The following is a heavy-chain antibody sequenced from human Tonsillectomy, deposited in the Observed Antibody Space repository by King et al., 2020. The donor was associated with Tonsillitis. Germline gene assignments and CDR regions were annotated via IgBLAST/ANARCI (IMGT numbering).Heavy chain of an antibody. CDR1: GFTFSSYG. V-gene: IGHV3-30*18. Sequence: QLVQSGGGVVQPGRSLRLSCAASGFTFSSYGMHWVRQAPGKGLEWVTVISYDGSDKYYADSVKGRFTLSRDNSKNTLHLQMNSLRAEDTAVYYCAKDLGYYDSIGYFDYWGQGTLVTVSS. CDR2: ISYDGSDK. D-gene: IGHD3-22*01. CDR3: AKDLGYYDSIGYFDY. J-gene: IGHJ4*02.